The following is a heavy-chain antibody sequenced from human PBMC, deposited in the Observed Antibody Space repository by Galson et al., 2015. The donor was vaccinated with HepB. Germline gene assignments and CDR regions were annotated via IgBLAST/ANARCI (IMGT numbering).Heavy chain of an antibody. J-gene: IGHJ6*02. CDR1: GFTFSNYG. CDR2: IRYDGRNE. Sequence: SLRLSCAASGFTFSNYGMHWVRQAPGKGLAWVAFIRYDGRNEYYADSVKGRFTIPRDNSKNTQYLQMNSLRAEDTAVYYCAKVGGENYFGPGSYYIFQYGMDVWGQGTTVTVSS. V-gene: IGHV3-30*02. D-gene: IGHD3-10*01. CDR3: AKVGGENYFGPGSYYIFQYGMDV.